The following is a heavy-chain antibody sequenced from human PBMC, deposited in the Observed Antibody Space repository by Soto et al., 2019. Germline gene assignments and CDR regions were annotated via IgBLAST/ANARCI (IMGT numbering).Heavy chain of an antibody. J-gene: IGHJ4*02. CDR1: GYTFTSYG. CDR3: ARDGDACSGGSCYSNY. V-gene: IGHV1-18*01. CDR2: ISAYNGNT. Sequence: SVKVSCKASGYTFTSYGISWVRQAPGQGLEWMGWISAYNGNTNYAQKLQGRVTMTTDTSTSTAYMEPRSLRSDDTAVYYCARDGDACSGGSCYSNYWGQGTLVTVSS. D-gene: IGHD2-15*01.